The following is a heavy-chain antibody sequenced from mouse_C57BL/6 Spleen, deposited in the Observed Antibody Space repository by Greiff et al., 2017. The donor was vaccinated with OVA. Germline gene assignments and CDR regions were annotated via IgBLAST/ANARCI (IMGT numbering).Heavy chain of an antibody. CDR1: GFTFSSYA. V-gene: IGHV5-4*01. Sequence: DVKLVESGGGLVKPGGSLKLSCAASGFTFSSYAMSWVRQTPEKRLEWVATISDGGSYTYYPDNVKGRFTISRDNAKNNLYLQMSHLKSEDTAMYYCARENYDYDGWAYWGQGTLVTVSA. CDR3: ARENYDYDGWAY. CDR2: ISDGGSYT. J-gene: IGHJ3*01. D-gene: IGHD2-4*01.